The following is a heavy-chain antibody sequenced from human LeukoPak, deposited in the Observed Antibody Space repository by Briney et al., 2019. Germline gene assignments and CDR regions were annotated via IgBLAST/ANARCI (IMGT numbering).Heavy chain of an antibody. Sequence: ASVKVSCKASGGTFSSYAISWVRQAPGQGLEWMGGIIPIFGTANYAQKFQGRVTITADESTSTAYMELSGLRSEDTAVYYCARELRYYDSSGYYYGYWGQGTLVTVSS. J-gene: IGHJ4*02. V-gene: IGHV1-69*01. CDR2: IIPIFGTA. CDR1: GGTFSSYA. D-gene: IGHD3-22*01. CDR3: ARELRYYDSSGYYYGY.